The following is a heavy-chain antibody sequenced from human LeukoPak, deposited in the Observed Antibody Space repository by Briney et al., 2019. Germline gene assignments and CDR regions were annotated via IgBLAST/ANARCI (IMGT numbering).Heavy chain of an antibody. D-gene: IGHD6-13*01. Sequence: GGSLRLSCAASGFIFSSYWMHWVRHAPGKGLVWVSRINTDGSSTSYADSVKGRFTISRDNAKNTLYLQMNSLRAEDTAVYYCARVSTNDAFDIWGQGTMVTVSS. V-gene: IGHV3-74*01. CDR3: ARVSTNDAFDI. J-gene: IGHJ3*02. CDR1: GFIFSSYW. CDR2: INTDGSST.